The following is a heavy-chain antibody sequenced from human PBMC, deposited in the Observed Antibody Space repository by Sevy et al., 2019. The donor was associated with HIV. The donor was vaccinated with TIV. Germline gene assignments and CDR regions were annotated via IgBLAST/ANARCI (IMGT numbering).Heavy chain of an antibody. J-gene: IGHJ4*02. CDR2: IKQDESEK. CDR3: ARGNSGSFDY. CDR1: GFTSSTYW. Sequence: GSLRLSCAASGFTSSTYWMHWVRQAPGKGLEWVANIKQDESEKYYVASVKGRFTISRDNAKNSLYLQMNSLRPGDTAVYYCARGNSGSFDYWGQGTLVTVSS. D-gene: IGHD3-22*01. V-gene: IGHV3-7*04.